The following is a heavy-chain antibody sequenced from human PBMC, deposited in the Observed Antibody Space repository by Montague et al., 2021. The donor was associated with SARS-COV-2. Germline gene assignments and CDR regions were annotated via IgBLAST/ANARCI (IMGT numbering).Heavy chain of an antibody. CDR3: ARAGQQLARDYYYSRDV. Sequence: SETLSLTCAAPGGSISSYYWSWIRQPPGKGLEWIGYIYYSGSTNYNPSLKSRVTISVDTSKNQFSLKLSSVTAADTAVYYCARAGQQLARDYYYSRDVWGQGTTVTVSS. CDR2: IYYSGST. D-gene: IGHD6-13*01. CDR1: GGSISSYY. V-gene: IGHV4-59*01. J-gene: IGHJ6*02.